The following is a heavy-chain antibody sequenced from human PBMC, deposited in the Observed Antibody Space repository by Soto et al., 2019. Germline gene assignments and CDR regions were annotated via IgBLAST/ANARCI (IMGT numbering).Heavy chain of an antibody. V-gene: IGHV4-34*01. J-gene: IGHJ6*03. CDR3: ARGNGVRFLEWPPRPPHMDV. CDR2: INHSGST. D-gene: IGHD3-3*01. Sequence: PSETLSLTCAVYGGSFSGYYWSWIRQPPGKGLEWIGEINHSGSTNYNPSLKSRVTISVDTSKNQFSLKLSSVTAADTAVYYCARGNGVRFLEWPPRPPHMDVWGKGTTVTVSS. CDR1: GGSFSGYY.